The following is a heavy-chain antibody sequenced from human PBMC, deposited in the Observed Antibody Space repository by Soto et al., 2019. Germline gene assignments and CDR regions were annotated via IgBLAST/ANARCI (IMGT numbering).Heavy chain of an antibody. V-gene: IGHV4-59*08. Sequence: QVQLQESGPGLVKPSETLSLTCTVSGGSISSYYWSWIRQPPGEGLEWIGYIYYSGSTNYNPSLQSRITISVDTPKNQSSLKLTPVTAADTAVYYCARRYSSSFDYWGQGTLVTVSS. D-gene: IGHD6-13*01. CDR3: ARRYSSSFDY. CDR2: IYYSGST. J-gene: IGHJ4*02. CDR1: GGSISSYY.